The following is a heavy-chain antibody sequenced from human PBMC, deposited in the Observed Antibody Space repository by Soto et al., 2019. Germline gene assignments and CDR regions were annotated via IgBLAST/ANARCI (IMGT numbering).Heavy chain of an antibody. CDR2: INAGNGNT. CDR1: GYTFTSYA. Sequence: QVQLVQSGAEVKKPGASVKVSCKASGYTFTSYAMHWVRQAPGQRLEWMGWINAGNGNTKYSQKFQGRVTITRDTSAYQAYMELSLPRYEDTAVYYSTRRTGIAVWGDYWGQGTLVTVSS. J-gene: IGHJ4*02. CDR3: TRRTGIAVWGDY. V-gene: IGHV1-3*01. D-gene: IGHD6-19*01.